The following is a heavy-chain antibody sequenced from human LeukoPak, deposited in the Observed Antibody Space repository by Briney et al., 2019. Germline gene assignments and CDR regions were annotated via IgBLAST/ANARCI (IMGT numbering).Heavy chain of an antibody. J-gene: IGHJ4*02. D-gene: IGHD3-10*01. V-gene: IGHV1-18*04. CDR1: GYTFTSYG. CDR2: ISAYNGNT. CDR3: ARGPDYGTRSDYFDY. Sequence: ASVKVSCKASGYTFTSYGISWVRQAPGQGLEWMGWISAYNGNTNYAQKLQGRVTMTTDTSTSTAYMELRSLRSDDTAVYYCARGPDYGTRSDYFDYWGQGILVTVSS.